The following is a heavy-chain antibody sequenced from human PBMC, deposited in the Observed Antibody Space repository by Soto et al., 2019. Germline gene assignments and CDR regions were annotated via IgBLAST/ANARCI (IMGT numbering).Heavy chain of an antibody. CDR2: ISTNGGST. D-gene: IGHD3-22*01. V-gene: IGHV3-64D*06. J-gene: IGHJ4*02. Sequence: GGSLRLSCSASGFTFSMYAMHWVLQAPGKGLEYVSSISTNGGSTHYADSVKGRFTISRDNSKNTQYLQMSSLRADDTAVYYCVKGEYYYDSSGYYPFDSWGQGT. CDR3: VKGEYYYDSSGYYPFDS. CDR1: GFTFSMYA.